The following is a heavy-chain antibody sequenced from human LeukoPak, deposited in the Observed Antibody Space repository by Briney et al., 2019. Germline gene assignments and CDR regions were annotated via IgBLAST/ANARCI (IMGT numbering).Heavy chain of an antibody. J-gene: IGHJ4*02. Sequence: SVKVSCKASGGTFSSYAISWVRQAPGQGLEWMGRIIPIFGTANYAQKFQGRVTITTDESTSTAYMELSSLRSEDTAVYYCARVSYYYGSEAPYYFDYWGQGALVTVSS. D-gene: IGHD3-10*01. V-gene: IGHV1-69*05. CDR3: ARVSYYYGSEAPYYFDY. CDR2: IIPIFGTA. CDR1: GGTFSSYA.